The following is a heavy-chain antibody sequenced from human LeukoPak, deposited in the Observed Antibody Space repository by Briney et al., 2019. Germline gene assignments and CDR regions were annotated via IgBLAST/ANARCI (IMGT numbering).Heavy chain of an antibody. V-gene: IGHV1-24*01. D-gene: IGHD1-26*01. J-gene: IGHJ4*02. CDR2: FEPRGGGK. CDR1: GYILSQLS. CDR3: ATLAFSGSYMFFGY. Sequence: GASVKVSCKVSGYILSQLSIHWVRQDPGKGVEWVGGFEPRGGGKIYAQTLRGRVSMTEDTSTGTAYMELSSLSSEDTAVYYCATLAFSGSYMFFGYRGQGTLVTVSS.